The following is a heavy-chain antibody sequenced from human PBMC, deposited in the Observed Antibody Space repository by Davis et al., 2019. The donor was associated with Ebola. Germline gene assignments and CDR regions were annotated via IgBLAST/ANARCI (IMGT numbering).Heavy chain of an antibody. J-gene: IGHJ4*02. Sequence: SETLSLTCTVSDVSISPYYWSWIRQSPGKGLELMGYISHSGTTNYNPSLQSRVTISVDTSKNEFSLRLRSVTAADTAVYYCARLFSDHFDYWGQGTPVSVSS. CDR3: ARLFSDHFDY. D-gene: IGHD3-10*02. V-gene: IGHV4-59*08. CDR1: DVSISPYY. CDR2: ISHSGTT.